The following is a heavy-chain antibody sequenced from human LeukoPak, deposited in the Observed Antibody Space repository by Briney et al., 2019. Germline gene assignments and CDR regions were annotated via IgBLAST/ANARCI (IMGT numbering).Heavy chain of an antibody. CDR1: GFTFSDYY. Sequence: GGSLRLSCAASGFTFSDYYMSWIRQAPGKGLEWLSYISKNGKTIYYADSVKGRFTISRDNAKKSVYLQMNSLRAEDTAVYYYARDLRPARYSGSHDAFDIWGQGTMVTVSS. CDR3: ARDLRPARYSGSHDAFDI. CDR2: ISKNGKTI. V-gene: IGHV3-11*04. J-gene: IGHJ3*02. D-gene: IGHD1-26*01.